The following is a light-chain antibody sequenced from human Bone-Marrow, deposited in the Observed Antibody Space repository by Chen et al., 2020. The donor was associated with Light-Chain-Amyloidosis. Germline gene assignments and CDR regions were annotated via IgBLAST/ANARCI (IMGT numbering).Light chain of an antibody. CDR2: DDS. CDR1: NIGSTS. J-gene: IGLJ3*02. CDR3: QVWDRSSDRPV. V-gene: IGLV3-21*02. Sequence: SLVPTQPASLPVAAGQTCTIVCVGNNIGSTSVHWYQQTPGQAPLLVVYDDSDRPSGIPERLSGSNSGNTATLTISRVEAGDEADYYCQVWDRSSDRPVFGGGTKLTVL.